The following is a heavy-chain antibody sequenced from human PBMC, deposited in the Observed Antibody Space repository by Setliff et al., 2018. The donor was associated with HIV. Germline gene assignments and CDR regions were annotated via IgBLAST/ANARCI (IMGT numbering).Heavy chain of an antibody. CDR2: ISGSGGSP. CDR3: ARDPDYGDFIALDI. J-gene: IGHJ3*02. V-gene: IGHV3-23*01. Sequence: PGGSLRLSCAASGLTFSSYAMSWVRQAPGKGLEWVSSISGSGGSPYYADSVKGRFTISRDNAKNSLYLQMNSLRAEDTAVYYCARDPDYGDFIALDIWGQGTMVTVSS. D-gene: IGHD4-17*01. CDR1: GLTFSSYA.